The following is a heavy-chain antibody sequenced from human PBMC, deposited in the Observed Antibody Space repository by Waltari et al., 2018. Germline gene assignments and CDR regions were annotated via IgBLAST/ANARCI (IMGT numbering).Heavy chain of an antibody. CDR3: AREVAREQGGREYYFDY. CDR2: IIPIFGTA. V-gene: IGHV1-69*05. J-gene: IGHJ4*02. CDR1: GGTFSSYA. D-gene: IGHD3-10*01. Sequence: QVQLVQSGAEVKKPGSSVKVSCKASGGTFSSYAISWVRQAPGQGLEWMGGIIPIFGTANYAQKFQGRVTITTDESTSTAYMELSSLRSEDTAVYYCAREVAREQGGREYYFDYWGQGTLVTVSS.